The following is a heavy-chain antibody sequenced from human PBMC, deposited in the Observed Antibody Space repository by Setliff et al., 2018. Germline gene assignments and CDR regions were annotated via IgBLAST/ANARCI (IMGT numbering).Heavy chain of an antibody. V-gene: IGHV5-51*01. J-gene: IGHJ6*02. CDR1: GYSFTSYW. CDR2: IYPGDSDT. Sequence: GASLKISCNGSGYSFTSYWIGWVRQMPGKGLEWMGIIYPGDSDTRYSPSFQGQVTISADKSISTAYLQWSSLKASDTAMYYCARYDSSGYHYYYGMDVWGQGTTVTVSS. D-gene: IGHD3-22*01. CDR3: ARYDSSGYHYYYGMDV.